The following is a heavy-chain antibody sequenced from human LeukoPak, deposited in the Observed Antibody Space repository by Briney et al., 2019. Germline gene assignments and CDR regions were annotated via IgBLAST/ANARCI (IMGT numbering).Heavy chain of an antibody. CDR2: SNAGNGNT. J-gene: IGHJ4*02. D-gene: IGHD3/OR15-3a*01. CDR3: AREDWESMAFDY. V-gene: IGHV1-3*02. Sequence: AASVTVSCKASGYTFTSYAMHWVRQAPGQRLEWMGWSNAGNGNTKYSQEFQGRVTITRDTYASTAYMQLSSLRSEDMAVYYCAREDWESMAFDYWGQGTLVPVSS. CDR1: GYTFTSYA.